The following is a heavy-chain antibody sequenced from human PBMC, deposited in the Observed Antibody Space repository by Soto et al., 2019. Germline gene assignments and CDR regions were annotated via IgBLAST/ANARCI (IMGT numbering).Heavy chain of an antibody. V-gene: IGHV3-13*01. J-gene: IGHJ4*02. CDR3: ARSSDSSSSGVVFDY. CDR2: IGTAGDT. CDR1: GFTFSSYD. Sequence: GVSLRLSCAASGFTFSSYDMHWVRQATGKGLEWVSAIGTAGDTYYPGSVKGRFTISRENAKNSLYLQMNSLRAGDTAVYYCARSSDSSSSGVVFDYWGQGTLVTVSS. D-gene: IGHD6-13*01.